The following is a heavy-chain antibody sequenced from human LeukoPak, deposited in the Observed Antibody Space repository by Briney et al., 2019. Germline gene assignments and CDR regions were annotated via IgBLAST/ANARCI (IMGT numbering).Heavy chain of an antibody. V-gene: IGHV3-64*01. CDR1: GFTFSTHA. Sequence: PGGSLRLSCAASGFTFSTHAMHWVRQAPGKGLEYVSAISSNGGSTYYANSVKGRFTISRDNSKNTLYLQMGSLRAEDMAVYYCGRVRNSGSYFGAFDICGQGTMVTVSS. D-gene: IGHD1-26*01. J-gene: IGHJ3*02. CDR3: GRVRNSGSYFGAFDI. CDR2: ISSNGGST.